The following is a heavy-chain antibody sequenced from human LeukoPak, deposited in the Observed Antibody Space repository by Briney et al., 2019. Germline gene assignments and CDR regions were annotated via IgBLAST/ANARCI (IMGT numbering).Heavy chain of an antibody. Sequence: ASVKVSCKASGYTFTGYYLHWVRQAPGQGLEWMVWIHPNTGDTNFAQNFQGRVTMTRDTSSTTAYMELSRLRSDDTAVYYCARLVGDSSLDCWGQGTLVTVSS. D-gene: IGHD3-10*01. CDR3: ARLVGDSSLDC. J-gene: IGHJ4*02. V-gene: IGHV1-2*02. CDR2: IHPNTGDT. CDR1: GYTFTGYY.